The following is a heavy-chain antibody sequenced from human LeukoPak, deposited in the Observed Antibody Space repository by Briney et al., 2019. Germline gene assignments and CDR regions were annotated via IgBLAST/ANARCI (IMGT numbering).Heavy chain of an antibody. CDR3: TASLWFGERIFDY. J-gene: IGHJ4*02. CDR1: GLTFTNVW. CDR2: IKSKSDGGTT. D-gene: IGHD3-10*01. Sequence: GGSLRLSCAASGLTFTNVWMSWVRQAPGKGLEWVGRIKSKSDGGTTDYAAPVKGRFTISRDDSKNTLYLQMNSLETEDTAVYYCTASLWFGERIFDYWGLGTLVTVSS. V-gene: IGHV3-15*01.